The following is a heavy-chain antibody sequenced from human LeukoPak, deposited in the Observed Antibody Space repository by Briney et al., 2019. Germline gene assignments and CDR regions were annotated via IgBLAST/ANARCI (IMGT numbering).Heavy chain of an antibody. D-gene: IGHD6-13*01. V-gene: IGHV3-23*01. CDR1: GFTFSSYA. Sequence: GGSLRLSCAASGFTFSSYAMSWVRQAPGKGLEWVSAISGSGDSTYYADSVKGRFTISRDNSKNTLYLQMNSLRAEDTAVYYCAKGLTTIPAYYYYYGMDVWGQGTTVTVSS. CDR3: AKGLTTIPAYYYYYGMDV. CDR2: ISGSGDST. J-gene: IGHJ6*02.